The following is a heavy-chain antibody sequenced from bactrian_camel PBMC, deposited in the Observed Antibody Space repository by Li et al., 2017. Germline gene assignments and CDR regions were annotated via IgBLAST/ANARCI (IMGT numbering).Heavy chain of an antibody. CDR2: IYIASRNT. Sequence: QLVESGGGSVQAGGSLRLSCAASGYTSCIVWLAWLRQAPGKEREVLAAIYIASRNTHYADSVMGRFTISQDNAKNTVYLQMDSLKPEDTAMYYCAAAKAGSRWYDRFPYNWWGQGTQVTVS. CDR3: AAAKAGSRWYDRFPYNW. CDR1: GYTSCIVW. J-gene: IGHJ4*01. V-gene: IGHV3S25*01. D-gene: IGHD6*01.